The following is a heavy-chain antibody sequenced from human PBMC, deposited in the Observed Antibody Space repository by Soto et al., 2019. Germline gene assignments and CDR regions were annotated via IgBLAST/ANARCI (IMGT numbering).Heavy chain of an antibody. J-gene: IGHJ4*02. CDR2: VRGGGDLT. V-gene: IGHV3-23*01. D-gene: IGHD1-26*01. CDR1: GFTFSNYA. CDR3: ARDLRGAFDY. Sequence: GGSLRLSCASSGFTFSNYAMSLVRQAPGKGLEWITSVRGGGDLTYYADSVKGRFTISRDNSQNTINLQMHGLRAEDSAVYYCARDLRGAFDYWGQGTVVTVSS.